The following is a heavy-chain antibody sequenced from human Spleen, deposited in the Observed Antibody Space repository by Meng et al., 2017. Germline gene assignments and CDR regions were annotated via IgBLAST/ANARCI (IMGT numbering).Heavy chain of an antibody. Sequence: VRLQESGPGLGQPSGTLSPTCGVSGGSITSNNRWSWVRQPPGKGLEWIGEIYHSGSANYNPSLKSRLTISVDKSKTQFSLTLGSVTAADTAVYYCARKYGNYPYYFDYWGQGTLVTVSS. D-gene: IGHD1-7*01. V-gene: IGHV4-4*02. CDR1: GGSITSNNR. J-gene: IGHJ4*02. CDR2: IYHSGSA. CDR3: ARKYGNYPYYFDY.